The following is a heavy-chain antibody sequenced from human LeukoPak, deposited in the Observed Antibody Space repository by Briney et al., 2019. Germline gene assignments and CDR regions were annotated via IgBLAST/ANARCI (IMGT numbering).Heavy chain of an antibody. V-gene: IGHV3-23*01. CDR1: GFTFSDYA. J-gene: IGHJ4*02. CDR3: AKNTWYRGYHYFDY. D-gene: IGHD5-12*01. CDR2: ISGSGGNV. Sequence: GGSLRLSCAASGFTFSDYAMTWVRQAPGKGLEWVSAISGSGGNVYYADSVRGRLIISRDNSKDTLYLQVNSLRAEDTAVYYCAKNTWYRGYHYFDYWGQGTLVTVSS.